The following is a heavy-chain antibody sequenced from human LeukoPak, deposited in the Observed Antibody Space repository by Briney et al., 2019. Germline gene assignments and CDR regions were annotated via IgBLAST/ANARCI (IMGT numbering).Heavy chain of an antibody. CDR3: ARDRITVVRGPPTSPSGP. J-gene: IGHJ5*02. Sequence: ASVKVSCKASGYTFTGYYMHWVRQAPGQGLEWMGWINPNSGGTNYAQKFQGRVTMTRDTSISTAYMELSRLRSDDTAVYYCARDRITVVRGPPTSPSGPWGQGTLVTVSS. D-gene: IGHD3-10*01. V-gene: IGHV1-2*02. CDR1: GYTFTGYY. CDR2: INPNSGGT.